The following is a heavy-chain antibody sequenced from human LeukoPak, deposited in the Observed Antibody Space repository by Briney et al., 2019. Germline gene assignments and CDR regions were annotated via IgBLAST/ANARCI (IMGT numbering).Heavy chain of an antibody. CDR2: IKSKTDGGTT. CDR3: TTDLTHVPGNDILPGPDY. J-gene: IGHJ4*02. CDR1: GFTFSNAW. D-gene: IGHD3-9*01. Sequence: GGSLRLSCAASGFTFSNAWMSWVRQAPGKGLEWVGRIKSKTDGGTTDYAAPVKGRFTISREGSKNKLYLQMNSLKTEDTAAYYSTTDLTHVPGNDILPGPDYWGQGTLVTVSS. V-gene: IGHV3-15*01.